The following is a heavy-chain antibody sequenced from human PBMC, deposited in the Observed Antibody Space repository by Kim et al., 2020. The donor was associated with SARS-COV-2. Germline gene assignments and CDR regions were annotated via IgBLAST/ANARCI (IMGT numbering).Heavy chain of an antibody. CDR3: ARAQSDAPYYYYMDV. V-gene: IGHV3-48*03. Sequence: EPVTGRCTISRDNAKNSLSLQMNSLRAEDTAIYYCARAQSDAPYYYYMDVWGKGTTVTVS. J-gene: IGHJ6*03.